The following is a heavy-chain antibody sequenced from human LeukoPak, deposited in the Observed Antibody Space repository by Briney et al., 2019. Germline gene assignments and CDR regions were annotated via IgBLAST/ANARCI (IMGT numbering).Heavy chain of an antibody. CDR2: ISSSGSTI. J-gene: IGHJ5*02. Sequence: GGSLRLSCAASGFTFSSYEMNWVRQAPGKGLEWVSYISSSGSTIYYADSVKGRFTISRDNAKNSLYLQMNSLRAEDTALYYCARTPDSVGEYGWAIWFDPWGQGTLVTVSS. CDR1: GFTFSSYE. D-gene: IGHD1-26*01. CDR3: ARTPDSVGEYGWAIWFDP. V-gene: IGHV3-48*03.